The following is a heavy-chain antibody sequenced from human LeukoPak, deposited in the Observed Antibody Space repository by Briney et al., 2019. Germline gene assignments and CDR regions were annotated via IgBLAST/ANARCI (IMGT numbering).Heavy chain of an antibody. J-gene: IGHJ6*02. CDR2: ISGSGGST. Sequence: GGSLRLSCAASGFTFSSYAMSWVRQDPGKGLEWVSAISGSGGSTYYADSVKGRFTISRDNSKNTPYLQMNSLRAEDTAVYYCAKEGIAVAGTSLHGMDVWGQGTTVTVSS. CDR1: GFTFSSYA. D-gene: IGHD6-19*01. V-gene: IGHV3-23*01. CDR3: AKEGIAVAGTSLHGMDV.